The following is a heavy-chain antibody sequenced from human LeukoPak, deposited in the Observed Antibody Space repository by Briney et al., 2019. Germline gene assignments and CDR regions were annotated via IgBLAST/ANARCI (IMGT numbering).Heavy chain of an antibody. V-gene: IGHV3-74*01. CDR2: INSDGSST. CDR3: TRGQPQWLVFNWFDP. CDR1: GFSFRDYG. D-gene: IGHD6-19*01. J-gene: IGHJ5*02. Sequence: GGSLRLSCAASGFSFRDYGMHWVRQAPGMGLVWVSSINSDGSSTTYADSVKGRFTISRDNAKNTLYLQMNSLRAEDTAVYYCTRGQPQWLVFNWFDPWGQGTLVTVSS.